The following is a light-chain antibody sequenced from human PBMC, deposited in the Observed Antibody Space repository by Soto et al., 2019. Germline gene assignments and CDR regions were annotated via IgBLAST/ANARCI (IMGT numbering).Light chain of an antibody. V-gene: IGLV2-23*02. CDR1: SSDIGSYNL. CDR3: CSYAGSGKVV. Sequence: QSALTQPASVSGSLGQSISISCTGTSSDIGSYNLVSWYQQYPGKAPKLIILEVSERPSGVSNRFSGSKSGDTASLTISGLQAEDEADYYCCSYAGSGKVVFGGGTKVTVL. J-gene: IGLJ3*02. CDR2: EVS.